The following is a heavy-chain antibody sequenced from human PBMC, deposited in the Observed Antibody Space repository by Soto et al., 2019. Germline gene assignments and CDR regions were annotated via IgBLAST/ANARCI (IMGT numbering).Heavy chain of an antibody. D-gene: IGHD6-13*01. V-gene: IGHV1-18*01. J-gene: IGHJ3*02. CDR3: ATKPQYSSSSQGAFDI. CDR2: ISAYNGNT. Sequence: GASVKVSCKASGYTFTSYGISWVRQAPGQGLEWMGWISAYNGNTNYAQKLQGRVTMTTDTSTSTAYMELRSLRSDDTAVYYCATKPQYSSSSQGAFDIWGQGTMVTVSS. CDR1: GYTFTSYG.